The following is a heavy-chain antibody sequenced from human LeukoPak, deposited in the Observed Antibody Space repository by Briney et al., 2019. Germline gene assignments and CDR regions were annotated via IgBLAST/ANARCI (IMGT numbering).Heavy chain of an antibody. CDR2: IYYSGST. Sequence: SETLSLTCTVSGGSISSYYWSWIRQPAGKGLEWIGYIYYSGSTNYNPSLKSRVTISVDTSKNQFSLKLSSVTAADAAVYYCARSSGYWYFDLWGRGTQVTVSS. V-gene: IGHV4-59*12. J-gene: IGHJ2*01. CDR1: GGSISSYY. D-gene: IGHD3-10*01. CDR3: ARSSGYWYFDL.